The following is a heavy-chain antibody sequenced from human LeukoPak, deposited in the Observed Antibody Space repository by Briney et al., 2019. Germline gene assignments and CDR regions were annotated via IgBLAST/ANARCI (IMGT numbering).Heavy chain of an antibody. CDR2: INHSGST. J-gene: IGHJ6*02. V-gene: IGHV4-34*01. Sequence: SETLSLTCAVYGGSFSGYYWSWIRQPPGKGLEWIGEINHSGSTNYNRSLKSRVTISVDTSKNQFSLELSSVTAADTAVYYCAGDQSITMVRGVIITLDGMDVWGQGTTVTVSS. CDR3: AGDQSITMVRGVIITLDGMDV. CDR1: GGSFSGYY. D-gene: IGHD3-10*01.